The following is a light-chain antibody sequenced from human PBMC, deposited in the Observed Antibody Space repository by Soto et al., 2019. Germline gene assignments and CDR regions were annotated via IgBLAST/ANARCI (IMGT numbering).Light chain of an antibody. CDR2: GAS. V-gene: IGKV3-15*01. Sequence: EIVMTQSPATLSVSPGERATLSCRASQSVSSNLAWYQQKPGQAPRLLIYGASTRATGIPARFSGSGSGTEFTLTISSLQSEDFAVYYCQQYNNWPRTFGQGNKVEFK. CDR3: QQYNNWPRT. J-gene: IGKJ1*01. CDR1: QSVSSN.